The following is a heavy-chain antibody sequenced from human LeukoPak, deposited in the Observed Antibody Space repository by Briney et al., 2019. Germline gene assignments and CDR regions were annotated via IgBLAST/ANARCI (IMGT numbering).Heavy chain of an antibody. CDR1: GGSISSSSYY. D-gene: IGHD6-13*01. V-gene: IGHV4-39*01. J-gene: IGHJ5*02. CDR3: ARHRAAAGVHNWFDP. CDR2: IYYSGST. Sequence: PSETLSLTCTVSGGSISSSSYYWGWIRQPPEKGLEWIGSIYYSGSTYYNPSLKSRVTISVDTSKNQFSLKLSSVTAADTAVYYCARHRAAAGVHNWFDPWGQGILVTVSS.